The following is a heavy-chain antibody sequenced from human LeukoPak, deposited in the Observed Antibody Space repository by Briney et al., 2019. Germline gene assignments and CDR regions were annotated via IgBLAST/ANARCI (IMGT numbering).Heavy chain of an antibody. D-gene: IGHD3-10*01. CDR2: IGYNSATT. J-gene: IGHJ4*02. V-gene: IGHV3-23*01. CDR1: RFSFSNNA. Sequence: GGSLRLSCAASRFSFSNNAMSWVRQAPGKGLEWVSTIGYNSATTYYEDSVEGRFTVSRDNSKNTLYLQMNSLRAEDTAVYYCATLLNLPFDYWGQGTLVTVSS. CDR3: ATLLNLPFDY.